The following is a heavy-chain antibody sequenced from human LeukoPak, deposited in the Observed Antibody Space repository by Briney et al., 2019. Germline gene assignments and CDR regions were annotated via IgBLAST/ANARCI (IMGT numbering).Heavy chain of an antibody. V-gene: IGHV1-3*01. CDR1: GYTFTSYA. CDR3: ARGWYYDFWSGYAYNWFDP. J-gene: IGHJ5*02. CDR2: INAGNGNT. Sequence: ASVKVSCKASGYTFTSYAMHWVRQAPGQRLEWMGWINAGNGNTKYSQKFQGRVTITRDTSASTAYMELSSLRSEDTAVYYCARGWYYDFWSGYAYNWFDPWGQGTLVTVSS. D-gene: IGHD3-3*01.